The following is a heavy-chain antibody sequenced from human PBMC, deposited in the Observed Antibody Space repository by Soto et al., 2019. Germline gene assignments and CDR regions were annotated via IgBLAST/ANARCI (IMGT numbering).Heavy chain of an antibody. CDR3: ARVSPYSSGWWGLCY. CDR1: GYTFTGYY. Sequence: GASVKVSCKASGYTFTGYYMHWVRQAPGQGLEWMGWINPNSGDTNYAQKFQGRVTMTRDTYISTAYMELSRRRCDVTAVYYSARVSPYSSGWWGLCYWGRGTLVTVSS. J-gene: IGHJ4*02. CDR2: INPNSGDT. D-gene: IGHD6-19*01. V-gene: IGHV1-2*02.